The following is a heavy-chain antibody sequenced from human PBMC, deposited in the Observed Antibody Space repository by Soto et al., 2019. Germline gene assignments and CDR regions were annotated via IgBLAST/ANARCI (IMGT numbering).Heavy chain of an antibody. D-gene: IGHD1-26*01. CDR1: GGTFSSYS. J-gene: IGHJ4*02. V-gene: IGHV1-69*01. CDR2: IIPIFGPA. Sequence: QVQLVQSGAEVKKPGSSVKVSCKTSGGTFSSYSINWVRQAPGHGLEWMGEIIPIFGPANYAQKCQGRVTMTADESTSPGYMARSSRRSEDTAVYYCAINGGSHSGGIAYWGQGNLVTVSS. CDR3: AINGGSHSGGIAY.